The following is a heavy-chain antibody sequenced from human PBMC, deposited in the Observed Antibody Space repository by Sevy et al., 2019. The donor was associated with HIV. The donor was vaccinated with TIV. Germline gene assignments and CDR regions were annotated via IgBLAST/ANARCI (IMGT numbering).Heavy chain of an antibody. J-gene: IGHJ5*02. V-gene: IGHV3-74*01. CDR1: GFTFRSDW. CDR3: LSEGGDWFDP. CDR2: INRDGSIT. D-gene: IGHD3-16*01. Sequence: GGSLRLSCAASGFTFRSDWMHWVRQAPGKGLVWVSRINRDGSITAYADSVKGRFTISRDNAKNTLYLQMNSLRAEDTSVYYCLSEGGDWFDPWGQGTLVTVSS.